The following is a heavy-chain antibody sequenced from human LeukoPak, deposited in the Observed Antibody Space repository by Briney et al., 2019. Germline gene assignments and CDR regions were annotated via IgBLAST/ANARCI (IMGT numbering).Heavy chain of an antibody. D-gene: IGHD2-2*01. CDR3: ARDRCSSTSCYRGRGWFDP. Sequence: GASVTVSCKASGYTFTSYGISWVRQAPGQGLEGMGWISAYNGNTNYAQKLQGRVTMTTDTSTSTAYMEPRSLRSDDTAVYYCARDRCSSTSCYRGRGWFDPWGQGTLLTVSS. V-gene: IGHV1-18*01. CDR1: GYTFTSYG. J-gene: IGHJ5*02. CDR2: ISAYNGNT.